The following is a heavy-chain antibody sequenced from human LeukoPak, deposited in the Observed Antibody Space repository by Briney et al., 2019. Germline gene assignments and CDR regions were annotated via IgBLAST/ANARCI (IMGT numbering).Heavy chain of an antibody. J-gene: IGHJ4*02. D-gene: IGHD2-15*01. CDR2: ISSSSSYI. V-gene: IGHV3-21*01. CDR1: GFTFSSYS. Sequence: GRSLRLSCAASGFTFSSYSMNWVRQAPGKGLEWVSSISSSSSYIYYADSVKGRFTISRDNAKNSLYLQMNSLRAEDTAVYYCARDCGVVVVAATCGWGQGTLVTVSS. CDR3: ARDCGVVVVAATCG.